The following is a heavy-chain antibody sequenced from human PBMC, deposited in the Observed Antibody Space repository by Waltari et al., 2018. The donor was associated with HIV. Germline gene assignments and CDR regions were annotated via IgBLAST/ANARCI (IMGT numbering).Heavy chain of an antibody. CDR2: INHSGTT. V-gene: IGHV4-34*02. CDR1: GGSFSNYY. CDR3: ARHRFMRGNSGWYFLY. Sequence: QVQLQQWGAGLLKPSETLSLTCAVYGGSFSNYYWTWIRQTPGKGLEWIGEINHSGTTDYNPSLKSRLTMSIDTSKSQVALKLSSVTAADTGIYYCARHRFMRGNSGWYFLYWGQGTQVTVSS. D-gene: IGHD6-19*01. J-gene: IGHJ4*02.